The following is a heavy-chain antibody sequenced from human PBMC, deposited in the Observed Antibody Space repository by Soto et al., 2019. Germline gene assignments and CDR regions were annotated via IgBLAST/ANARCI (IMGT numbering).Heavy chain of an antibody. CDR1: GGSFSGYY. CDR2: INHSGST. J-gene: IGHJ5*02. Sequence: QVQLQQWGAGLLKPSETLSLTCAVYGGSFSGYYWSWIRQPPGKGLEWIGEINHSGSTNYNPSLNRRLTISVDTSKNQFSLRLSPVSAADTAVYYCARGCLDYSTYRNWFDPWGQGNLVTVSS. D-gene: IGHD4-4*01. CDR3: ARGCLDYSTYRNWFDP. V-gene: IGHV4-34*01.